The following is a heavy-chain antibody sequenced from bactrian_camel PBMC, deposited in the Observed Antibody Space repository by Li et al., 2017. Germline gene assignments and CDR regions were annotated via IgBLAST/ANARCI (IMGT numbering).Heavy chain of an antibody. J-gene: IGHJ6*01. Sequence: VQLVESGGGSVQAGGSLRLSCKASGNTASNACMAWFRQAPGQEREEVAAIYTGDGKQYYADSVKGRFTISQDNAENTVYLQMNSLKPEDTGVYYCAVVLPVDSDYERPDSCGYWGQGTQVTVS. CDR2: IYTGDGKQ. CDR3: AVVLPVDSDYERPDSCGY. D-gene: IGHD4*01. CDR1: GNTASNAC. V-gene: IGHV3S40*01.